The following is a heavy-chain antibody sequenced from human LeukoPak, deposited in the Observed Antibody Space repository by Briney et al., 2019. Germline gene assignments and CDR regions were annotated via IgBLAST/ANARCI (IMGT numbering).Heavy chain of an antibody. D-gene: IGHD2-15*01. J-gene: IGHJ4*02. CDR3: ARTPIVVVVAATPTQKPYFDY. Sequence: SVKVSCKASGGTFSSYAISWVRQAPGQRLEWMGRIIPILGIANYAQKFQGRVTITADKSTSTAYMELSSLRSEDTAVYYCARTPIVVVVAATPTQKPYFDYWGQGTLVTVPS. CDR1: GGTFSSYA. CDR2: IIPILGIA. V-gene: IGHV1-69*04.